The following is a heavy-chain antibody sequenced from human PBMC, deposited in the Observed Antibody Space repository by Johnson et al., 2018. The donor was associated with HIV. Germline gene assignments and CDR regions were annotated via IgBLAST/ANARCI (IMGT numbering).Heavy chain of an antibody. Sequence: QVQLVESGGGVVQPGRSLRLSCAASGFTFSSYGMHWVRQAPGKGLEWVAVIWYDGSNKYYVDSVKGRFTISRDNAKNSLYLQMNSLRAEDTAVYYCASCEYSSPRGAFDIWGQGTMVTVSS. J-gene: IGHJ3*02. CDR3: ASCEYSSPRGAFDI. D-gene: IGHD6-6*01. CDR1: GFTFSSYG. V-gene: IGHV3-33*03. CDR2: IWYDGSNK.